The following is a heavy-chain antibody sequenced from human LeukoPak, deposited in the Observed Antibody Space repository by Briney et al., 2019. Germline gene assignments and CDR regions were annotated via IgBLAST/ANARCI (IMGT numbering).Heavy chain of an antibody. V-gene: IGHV3-7*01. Sequence: PGGSLRLSCAASGFTFSNNWMTWVRQAPGKGLERVASVKKDASEKYYVDSVKGRFTISRDNAKNSLYLQMNSLRVEDTAMYYCVRDWVHSRSSGECWFDPWGQGTLVTVSS. CDR1: GFTFSNNW. D-gene: IGHD6-6*01. CDR3: VRDWVHSRSSGECWFDP. J-gene: IGHJ5*02. CDR2: VKKDASEK.